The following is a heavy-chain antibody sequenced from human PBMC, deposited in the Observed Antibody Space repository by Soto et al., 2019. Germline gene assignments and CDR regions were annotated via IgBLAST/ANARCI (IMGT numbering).Heavy chain of an antibody. D-gene: IGHD3-10*01. CDR2: IYWDDDK. CDR1: GFSLSTSGVG. Sequence: QITLKESGPTLVKPTQTLTLTCTFSGFSLSTSGVGVGWIRQPPGKALEWLALIYWDDDKRYSPSLKRRLAITKDTSKNQVVLKMTNMDPVDTATYYCAHIRYGSGLFDYWGQGTLVTVSS. V-gene: IGHV2-5*02. J-gene: IGHJ4*02. CDR3: AHIRYGSGLFDY.